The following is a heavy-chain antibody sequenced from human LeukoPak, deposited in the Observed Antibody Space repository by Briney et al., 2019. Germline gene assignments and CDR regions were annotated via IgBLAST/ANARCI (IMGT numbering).Heavy chain of an antibody. D-gene: IGHD3-22*01. CDR3: ARAYYYDSSGYYFDY. V-gene: IGHV1-2*02. J-gene: IGHJ4*02. CDR2: INPNSGGT. Sequence: ASVKVSCKASGYTFTGYYMHWVRQAPGQGLEWMGWINPNSGGTNYAQKFQGRVTMTRDTSISTAYTELSRLRSDDTAVYYCARAYYYDSSGYYFDYWGQGTLVTVSS. CDR1: GYTFTGYY.